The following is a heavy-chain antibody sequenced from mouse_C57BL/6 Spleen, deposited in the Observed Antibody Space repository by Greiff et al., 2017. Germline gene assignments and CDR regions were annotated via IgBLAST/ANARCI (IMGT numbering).Heavy chain of an antibody. CDR3: AREPVLGYFDV. J-gene: IGHJ1*03. V-gene: IGHV5-16*01. CDR1: GFTFSDYY. Sequence: VQLKQSEGGLVQPGSSMKLSCTASGFTFSDYYMAWVRQVPEKGLEWVANINYDGSSTYYLDSLKSRFIISRDNAKNILYLQMSSLKSEDTATYYCAREPVLGYFDVWGTGTTVTVSS. CDR2: INYDGSST.